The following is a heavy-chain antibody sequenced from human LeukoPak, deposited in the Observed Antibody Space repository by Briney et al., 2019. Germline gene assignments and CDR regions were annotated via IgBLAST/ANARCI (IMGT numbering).Heavy chain of an antibody. Sequence: PSETLSLTCNVSGGSISGYYWSWLRQPPGQGLEWIGYVYYSGSTNYNPSLKSRVTISVDTSKNQFSLRLKSVTAADTAIHYCARNREGGSSWPNFDYWGQGSLVTVSS. CDR3: ARNREGGSSWPNFDY. J-gene: IGHJ4*02. CDR1: GGSISGYY. V-gene: IGHV4-59*01. CDR2: VYYSGST. D-gene: IGHD6-13*01.